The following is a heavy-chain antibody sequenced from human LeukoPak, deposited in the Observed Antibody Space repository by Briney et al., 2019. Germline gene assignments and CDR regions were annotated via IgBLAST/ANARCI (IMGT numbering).Heavy chain of an antibody. CDR1: GFTFSNAW. D-gene: IGHD3-16*01. CDR3: ARAGEPTFLDY. Sequence: GGSLRLSCAASGFTFSNAWMSWVRQAPGKGLEWVGRIKSKTDGGTTDYAAPVKGRFTISRDNAKNTLYLQMNSLRAEDTAVYYCARAGEPTFLDYWGQGSLVTVSS. J-gene: IGHJ4*02. V-gene: IGHV3-15*05. CDR2: IKSKTDGGTT.